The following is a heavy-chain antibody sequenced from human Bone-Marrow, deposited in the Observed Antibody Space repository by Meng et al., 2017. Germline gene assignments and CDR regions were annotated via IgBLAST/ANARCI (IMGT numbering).Heavy chain of an antibody. V-gene: IGHV4-34*01. CDR1: GGSFSDYY. D-gene: IGHD4-11*01. CDR3: ARGPTTMAHDFDY. J-gene: IGHJ4*02. CDR2: INHSGST. Sequence: QVGLSPWGAGLLRPSATLSLTCVVSGGSFSDYYWSWIRQPPGKGLEWIGEINHSGSTNYNPSLESRATISVDTSQNNLSLKLSSVTAADSAVYYCARGPTTMAHDFDYWGQGTLVTVSS.